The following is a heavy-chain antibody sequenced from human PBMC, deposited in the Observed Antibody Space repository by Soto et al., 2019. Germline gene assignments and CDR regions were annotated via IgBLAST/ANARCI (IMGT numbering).Heavy chain of an antibody. J-gene: IGHJ5*02. CDR3: ARIGYCSSTSCYSHWFDP. CDR2: IYYSGST. CDR1: GGSISSYY. Sequence: SETLSLTCTVSGGSISSYYWSWIRQPPGKGLEWIGYIYYSGSTNYNPSLKSRVTISVDTSKNQFSLKLSSVTAADTAVYYCARIGYCSSTSCYSHWFDPWGQGTLVTVSS. D-gene: IGHD2-2*02. V-gene: IGHV4-59*08.